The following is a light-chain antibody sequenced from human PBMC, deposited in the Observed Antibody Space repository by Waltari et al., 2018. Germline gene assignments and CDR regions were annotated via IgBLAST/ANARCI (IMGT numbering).Light chain of an antibody. V-gene: IGLV2-8*01. Sequence: QSALTQPPSASGSPGQSVTISCTGTSSDVGRYNYVSWYQQHPGKAPKLMIYEVRKGPSGVPARLSGFKSGNTASLTVSCPQAEDGADYYCSSYAGSNNVVFGGGTKLTVL. CDR3: SSYAGSNNVV. J-gene: IGLJ2*01. CDR2: EVR. CDR1: SSDVGRYNY.